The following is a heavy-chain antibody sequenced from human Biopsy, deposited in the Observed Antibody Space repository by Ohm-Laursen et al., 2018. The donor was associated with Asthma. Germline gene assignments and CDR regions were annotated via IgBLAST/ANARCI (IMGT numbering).Heavy chain of an antibody. CDR3: ASDFPKDYVRYNFQF. CDR2: HDHEEGGT. V-gene: IGHV1-24*01. J-gene: IGHJ4*02. Sequence: GSSVKVSCKISGYSLTDLSMHWVRQAPGQGLEWMGGHDHEEGGTVNARRFQGRVTMTGDTSTDTAYMELSSLSSDDTVVYYCASDFPKDYVRYNFQFWGQGTLVTVSS. CDR1: GYSLTDLS. D-gene: IGHD4-17*01.